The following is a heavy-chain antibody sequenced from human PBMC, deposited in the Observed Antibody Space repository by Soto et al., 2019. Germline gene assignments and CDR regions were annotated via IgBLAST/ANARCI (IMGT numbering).Heavy chain of an antibody. CDR3: ARDPQWLVLGPYFDY. V-gene: IGHV3-30-3*01. D-gene: IGHD6-19*01. CDR1: GFTFSSYA. CDR2: ISYDGSNK. J-gene: IGHJ4*02. Sequence: GGSLRLSCAASGFTFSSYAMHWVRQAPGKGLEWVAVISYDGSNKYYADSVKGRFTISRDNSKNTLYLQMNSLRAEDTAVYYCARDPQWLVLGPYFDYWGQGTLVTVSS.